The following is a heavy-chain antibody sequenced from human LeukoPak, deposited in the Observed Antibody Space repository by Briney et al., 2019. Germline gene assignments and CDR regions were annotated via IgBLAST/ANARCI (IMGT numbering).Heavy chain of an antibody. J-gene: IGHJ1*01. Sequence: PSETLSLTCAVYGGSFSGYYWSWIRQPPGKGLEWIGEINHSGSTNYNPSLKSRVTISVDTSKNQFSLKLSSVTAADTAVYYCARARYCSGGSCYSYFQHWGQGTLVTVSS. CDR3: ARARYCSGGSCYSYFQH. CDR2: INHSGST. D-gene: IGHD2-15*01. V-gene: IGHV4-34*01. CDR1: GGSFSGYY.